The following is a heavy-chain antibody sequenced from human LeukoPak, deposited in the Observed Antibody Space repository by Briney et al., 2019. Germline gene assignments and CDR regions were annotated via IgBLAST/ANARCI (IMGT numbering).Heavy chain of an antibody. V-gene: IGHV1-8*02. D-gene: IGHD2-21*02. J-gene: IGHJ2*01. CDR1: GGTFSSYA. CDR3: ARGSYCGGDCYSPDL. Sequence: ASVKVSCKASGGTFSSYAISWVRQATGRGLEWMGWMNPNSGNTGYAQKFQGRVTMTRNTSISTAYMELSSLRSEDTAVYYCARGSYCGGDCYSPDLWGRGTLVTVSS. CDR2: MNPNSGNT.